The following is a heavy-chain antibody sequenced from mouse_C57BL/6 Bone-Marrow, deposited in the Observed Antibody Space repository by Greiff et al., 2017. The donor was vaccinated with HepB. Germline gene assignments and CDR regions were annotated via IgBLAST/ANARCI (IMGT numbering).Heavy chain of an antibody. CDR3: ARVAYYYAMDY. Sequence: QVQLQQSGAELVRPGTSVKVSCKASGYAFTNYLIEWVQQRPGQGLEWIGVINPGSGGTNYNEKFKGKATLTADKSSSTAYMQLSSLTSEDSAVYFCARVAYYYAMDYWGQGTSVTVSS. CDR1: GYAFTNYL. V-gene: IGHV1-54*01. D-gene: IGHD1-1*01. J-gene: IGHJ4*01. CDR2: INPGSGGT.